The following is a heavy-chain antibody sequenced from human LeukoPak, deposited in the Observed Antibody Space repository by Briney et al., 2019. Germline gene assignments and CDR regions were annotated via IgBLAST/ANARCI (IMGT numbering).Heavy chain of an antibody. Sequence: GASVKVSCKASGYTFASYAMHWVRQAPGQRLEWMGWINAGNGNTKYSQKFQGRVTITRDTSASTAYKELSSLRSEDTAVYYCAANYYYYDSSGYYWYYWGQGTLVTVSS. CDR3: AANYYYYDSSGYYWYY. V-gene: IGHV1-3*01. J-gene: IGHJ4*02. D-gene: IGHD3-22*01. CDR2: INAGNGNT. CDR1: GYTFASYA.